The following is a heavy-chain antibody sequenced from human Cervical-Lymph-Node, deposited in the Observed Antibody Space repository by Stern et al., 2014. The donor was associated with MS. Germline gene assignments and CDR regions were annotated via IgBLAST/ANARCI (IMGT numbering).Heavy chain of an antibody. Sequence: EVQLVESGGGLVQPGGRLRLSCAVSGFTFSDYYMDWVRQAPGKGLEWVGRSRNKANSYSTEYVASVRGRFSISRDDSKNSLYLQMNSLKIEDTALYFCVRTFYHSTEWNFDYWGQGILVTVSS. CDR2: SRNKANSYST. CDR1: GFTFSDYY. D-gene: IGHD2/OR15-2a*01. CDR3: VRTFYHSTEWNFDY. J-gene: IGHJ4*02. V-gene: IGHV3-72*01.